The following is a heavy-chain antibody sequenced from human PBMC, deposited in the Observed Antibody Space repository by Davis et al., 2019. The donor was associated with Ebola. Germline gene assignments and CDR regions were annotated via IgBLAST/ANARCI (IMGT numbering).Heavy chain of an antibody. Sequence: MPSETLSLTCAVYGGSFSGYYWGWIRQPPGKGLEWIGSIYYSGSTYYNPSLKSRVTISVDTSKNQFSLKLSSVTAADTAVYYCARRQRDMITFGGVIVNWGQGTLVTVSS. CDR3: ARRQRDMITFGGVIVN. D-gene: IGHD3-16*02. J-gene: IGHJ4*02. CDR2: IYYSGST. CDR1: GGSFSGYY. V-gene: IGHV4-39*01.